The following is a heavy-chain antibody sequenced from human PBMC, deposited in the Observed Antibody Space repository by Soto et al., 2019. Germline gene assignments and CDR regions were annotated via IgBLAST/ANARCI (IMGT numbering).Heavy chain of an antibody. J-gene: IGHJ4*02. D-gene: IGHD2-8*02. CDR2: IYYSEST. CDR1: GGSVSSGSYY. CDR3: SRRAGGLSSKILSTGY. V-gene: IGHV4-61*01. Sequence: PSETRSLTCTVSGGSVSSGSYYWSWIRQPPGKGLEWIGYIYYSESTNYNPSLKSRVIIAGDTSKNQFSLTLSSLTAADTAVYFCSRRAGGLSSKILSTGYWGEGTLVTVSS.